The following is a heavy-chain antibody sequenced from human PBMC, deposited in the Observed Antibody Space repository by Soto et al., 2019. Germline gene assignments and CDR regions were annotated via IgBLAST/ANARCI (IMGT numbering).Heavy chain of an antibody. CDR1: GGSFSGYY. V-gene: IGHV4-34*01. Sequence: QVQLQQWGAGLLKPSETLSLTCAVYGGSFSGYYWSWIRQPPGKGLEWIGEINHSGSTNYNPSLTSRVTISVDTSKTQVALKLSSVTDSDTAVYYCAGEKDGGRGGDAFDIWGQGTMVTVSS. CDR2: INHSGST. D-gene: IGHD2-15*01. CDR3: AGEKDGGRGGDAFDI. J-gene: IGHJ3*02.